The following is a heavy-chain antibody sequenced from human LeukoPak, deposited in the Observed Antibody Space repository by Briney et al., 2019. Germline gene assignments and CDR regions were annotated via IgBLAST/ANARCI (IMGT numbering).Heavy chain of an antibody. Sequence: PSETLSLTCTVSGGSISSSSYYWAWIRQPPGKGLEWIASIYYSGSTYYNPSLKSRVTISVDTSRNQFSLKLSSVTAADTAVYYCASLAVAGLSEGYWGQGTLVIVSS. J-gene: IGHJ4*02. D-gene: IGHD6-19*01. V-gene: IGHV4-39*01. CDR1: GGSISSSSYY. CDR3: ASLAVAGLSEGY. CDR2: IYYSGST.